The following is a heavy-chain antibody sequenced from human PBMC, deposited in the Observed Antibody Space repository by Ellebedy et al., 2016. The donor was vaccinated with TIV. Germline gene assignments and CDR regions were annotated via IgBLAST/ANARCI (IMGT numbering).Heavy chain of an antibody. Sequence: PGGSLRLSCGASGFTFSHFAMTWVRQAPGKGLEWVATISGGGFITHYADSVKGRFTIARDNSKNTLSLQMNSLRVEDTALYYCAKVSITDYGEHFDYWGQGTLVTVSS. D-gene: IGHD4-17*01. CDR1: GFTFSHFA. CDR2: ISGGGFIT. J-gene: IGHJ4*02. CDR3: AKVSITDYGEHFDY. V-gene: IGHV3-23*01.